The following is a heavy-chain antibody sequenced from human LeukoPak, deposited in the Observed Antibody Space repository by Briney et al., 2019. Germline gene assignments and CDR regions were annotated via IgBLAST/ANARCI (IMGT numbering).Heavy chain of an antibody. CDR3: SRFGPDAFDI. J-gene: IGHJ3*02. D-gene: IGHD3-16*01. Sequence: GGSLRLSCAASGFTFSDYDMHWVRQVTGRGLEWVSTIGTVGDTYYRDSVKGRFTISRENANNSLYLQMNSLRGGDTAVYYCSRFGPDAFDIWGPGTMVTVSS. CDR1: GFTFSDYD. CDR2: IGTVGDT. V-gene: IGHV3-13*01.